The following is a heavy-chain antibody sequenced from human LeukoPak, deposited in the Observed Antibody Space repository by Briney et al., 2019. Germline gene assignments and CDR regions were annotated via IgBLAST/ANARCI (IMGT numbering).Heavy chain of an antibody. CDR1: GFTFSSYG. Sequence: PGGSLRLSCAASGFTFSSYGMHWVRQAPGKGLEWVAVISYDGSNKYYADSVKGRFTISRDNSKNTLYLQMNSLRAEDTAVYYCAKDISGLFDYWGQGTLVTVSS. J-gene: IGHJ4*02. V-gene: IGHV3-30*18. D-gene: IGHD3/OR15-3a*01. CDR2: ISYDGSNK. CDR3: AKDISGLFDY.